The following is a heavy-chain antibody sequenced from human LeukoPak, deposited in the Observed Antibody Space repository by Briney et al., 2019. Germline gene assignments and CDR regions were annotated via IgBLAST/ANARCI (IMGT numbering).Heavy chain of an antibody. V-gene: IGHV1-69*13. D-gene: IGHD2-15*01. CDR1: GGTFSSYA. J-gene: IGHJ6*02. Sequence: SVKVSCKASGGTFSSYAIDWVRQAPGQGLEWMGGIIPIFGTANYAQKFQGRVTITADESTSTAYMELSSLRSEDTAVYYCARDLVVVAAHYGMDVWGQGTTVTVSS. CDR3: ARDLVVVAAHYGMDV. CDR2: IIPIFGTA.